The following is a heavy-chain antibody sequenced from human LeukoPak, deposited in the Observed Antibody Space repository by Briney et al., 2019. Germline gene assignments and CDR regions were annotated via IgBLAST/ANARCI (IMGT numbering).Heavy chain of an antibody. J-gene: IGHJ4*02. Sequence: GGSLRLSCAASGFTFTSYAMSWVRQAPGKGLEWVSAISGSGGSTYCADSVKGRFTISRDNSKNTLYLQMNSLRAEDTAVYYCAKDGVVVVDYWGQGTLVTVSS. CDR2: ISGSGGST. D-gene: IGHD3-22*01. CDR1: GFTFTSYA. CDR3: AKDGVVVVDY. V-gene: IGHV3-23*01.